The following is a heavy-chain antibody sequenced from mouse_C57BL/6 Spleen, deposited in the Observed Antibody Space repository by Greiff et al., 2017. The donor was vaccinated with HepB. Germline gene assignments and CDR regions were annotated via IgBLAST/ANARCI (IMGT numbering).Heavy chain of an antibody. CDR1: GFTFSSYA. CDR2: ISSGGDYI. Sequence: EVKLMESGEGLVKPGGSLKLSCAASGFTFSSYAMSWVRQTPEKRLEWVAYISSGGDYIYYADTVKGRFTISRDNARNTLYLQMSSLKSEDTAMYYWTREGDYDYDGPYWYFDVWGTGTTVTVSS. J-gene: IGHJ1*03. V-gene: IGHV5-9-1*02. D-gene: IGHD2-4*01. CDR3: TREGDYDYDGPYWYFDV.